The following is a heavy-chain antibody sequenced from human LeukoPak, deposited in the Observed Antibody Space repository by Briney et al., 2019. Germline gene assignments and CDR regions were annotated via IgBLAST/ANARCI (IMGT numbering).Heavy chain of an antibody. CDR1: GFSLSTSGVA. CDR2: NYWNDGK. J-gene: IGHJ4*02. Sequence: SGPTLVNPTQTLTLTCTFSGFSLSTSGVAVGWIRQPPGKALEWLGLNYWNDGKRYSPSLKSRLTITKDTSKYRVVLTMTNMDPVDTATYYCAHSLYDSSGYYYFDYWGQGTLVTVSS. V-gene: IGHV2-5*01. D-gene: IGHD3-22*01. CDR3: AHSLYDSSGYYYFDY.